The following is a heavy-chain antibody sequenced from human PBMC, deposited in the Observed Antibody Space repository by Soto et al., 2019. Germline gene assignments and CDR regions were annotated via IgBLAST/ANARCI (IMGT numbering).Heavy chain of an antibody. Sequence: PGGSLRLSCAASGFTVSSNYMSWFRQAPGKGLEWVSVIYSGGSTYYADSVKGRFTISRDNSKNTLYLQMNSLRAEDTAVYYCARAGLTSSGYYPPAEYFQHWGQGTLVTVSS. J-gene: IGHJ1*01. CDR1: GFTVSSNY. CDR2: IYSGGST. CDR3: ARAGLTSSGYYPPAEYFQH. V-gene: IGHV3-53*01. D-gene: IGHD3-22*01.